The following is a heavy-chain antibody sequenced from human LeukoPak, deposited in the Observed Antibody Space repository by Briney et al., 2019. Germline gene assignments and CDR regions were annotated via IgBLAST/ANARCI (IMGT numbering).Heavy chain of an antibody. D-gene: IGHD6-19*01. Sequence: ASVKVSCKASGGTFSSYAISWVRQAPGQGLEWMGGIIPIFGTANYAQKFQGRVTITTDESTSTAYMELSSLRSEDTAVYYCARAHRMAVAGNYFDYWGQGTLVTVSS. CDR1: GGTFSSYA. CDR3: ARAHRMAVAGNYFDY. J-gene: IGHJ4*02. V-gene: IGHV1-69*05. CDR2: IIPIFGTA.